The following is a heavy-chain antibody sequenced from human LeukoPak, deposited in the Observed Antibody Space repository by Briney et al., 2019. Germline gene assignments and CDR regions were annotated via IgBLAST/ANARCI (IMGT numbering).Heavy chain of an antibody. CDR3: AREPSAVPPIVVVPAAADY. CDR2: VEQDGSQK. V-gene: IGHV3-7*01. CDR1: GFSFNGYW. D-gene: IGHD2-2*01. J-gene: IGHJ4*02. Sequence: GGPLRLSCAASGFSFNGYWMSWVRQAPGKGLEWVANVEQDGSQKYYVDSVKGRFTISRDNAKNSLYLQMNSLRAEDTAVYYCAREPSAVPPIVVVPAAADYWGQGTLVTVSS.